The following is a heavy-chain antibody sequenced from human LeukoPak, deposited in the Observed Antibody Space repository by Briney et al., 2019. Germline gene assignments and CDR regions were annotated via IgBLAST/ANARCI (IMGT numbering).Heavy chain of an antibody. CDR3: ARASSSSWGVAFDY. CDR2: IYYTGST. D-gene: IGHD6-13*01. CDR1: GGSINSYY. J-gene: IGHJ4*02. Sequence: SETLSLTCTVSGGSINSYYWSWIRQPPGKGLEWIGYIYYTGSTYYNPSLKSRLTISVDSSNNQFSLGVSSVTAADTAVYYCARASSSSWGVAFDYWGQGTLVTVSS. V-gene: IGHV4-59*01.